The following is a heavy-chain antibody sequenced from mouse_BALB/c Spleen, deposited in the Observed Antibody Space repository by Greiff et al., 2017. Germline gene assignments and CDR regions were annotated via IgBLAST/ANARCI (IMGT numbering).Heavy chain of an antibody. CDR3: AREGYGNLYYAMDY. D-gene: IGHD2-10*02. V-gene: IGHV2-9*02. CDR1: GFSLTSYG. J-gene: IGHJ4*01. CDR2: IWAGGST. Sequence: VKLMESGPGLVAPSQSLSITCTVSGFSLTSYGVHWVRQPPGKGLEWLGVIWAGGSTNYNSALMSRLSISKDNSKSQVFLKMNSLQTDDTAMYYCAREGYGNLYYAMDYWGQGTSVTVSS.